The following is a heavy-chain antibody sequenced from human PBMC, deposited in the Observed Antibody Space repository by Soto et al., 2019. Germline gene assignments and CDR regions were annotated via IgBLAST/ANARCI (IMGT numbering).Heavy chain of an antibody. J-gene: IGHJ6*02. CDR1: GASISSSNW. CDR2: IYHSGST. CDR3: ARDEAQDYYYGMDV. V-gene: IGHV4-4*02. Sequence: QVQLQESGPGLVKPSGTLSLTCAVSGASISSSNWWSWVRQPPGKGLEWIGEIYHSGSTNYNPSLKSRVTISVDKSMNQFSLKLSSVTAADTAVYYCARDEAQDYYYGMDVWGQGTTVTVS.